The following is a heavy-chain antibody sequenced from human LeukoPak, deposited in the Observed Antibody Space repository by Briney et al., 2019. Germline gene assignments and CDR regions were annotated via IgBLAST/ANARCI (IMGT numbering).Heavy chain of an antibody. Sequence: GGSLRLSCAASGFTFSNYEVNWVRQAPGKGLEWVSYISSSGSAIYYADSVKGRFTISRDNAKNSLYLQMNSLRVEDTAVYYCAELGITMIGGVWGKGTTVTISS. J-gene: IGHJ6*04. D-gene: IGHD3-10*02. CDR3: AELGITMIGGV. CDR2: ISSSGSAI. CDR1: GFTFSNYE. V-gene: IGHV3-48*03.